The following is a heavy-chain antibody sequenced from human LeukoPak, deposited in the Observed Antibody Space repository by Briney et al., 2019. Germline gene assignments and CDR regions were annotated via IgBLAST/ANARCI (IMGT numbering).Heavy chain of an antibody. J-gene: IGHJ4*02. CDR1: GFTFSSYA. D-gene: IGHD3-10*01. Sequence: GGSLRLSCAASGFTFSSYAMSWVRQAPGKGLEWVSAISGSGGSTYYADSVKGRFTISRDNSKNTLYLQMNSLRAEDTAVYYCAKIRGVWYYYGSGSYYPFDYWGQGTLVTVSS. CDR3: AKIRGVWYYYGSGSYYPFDY. CDR2: ISGSGGST. V-gene: IGHV3-23*01.